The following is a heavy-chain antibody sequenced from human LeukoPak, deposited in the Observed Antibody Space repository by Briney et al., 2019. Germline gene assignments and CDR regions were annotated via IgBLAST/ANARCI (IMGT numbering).Heavy chain of an antibody. CDR3: ARSQGAEWLVNWYFDL. V-gene: IGHV3-21*01. D-gene: IGHD6-19*01. J-gene: IGHJ2*01. Sequence: GGSLRLSCAASGFTFSSYSMNWVRQAPGKGLEWVSSISSSSSYIYYADSVKGRFTISRDNAKNSLYLQMNSLRAEDTAVYYCARSQGAEWLVNWYFDLWGRGTLVTVSS. CDR1: GFTFSSYS. CDR2: ISSSSSYI.